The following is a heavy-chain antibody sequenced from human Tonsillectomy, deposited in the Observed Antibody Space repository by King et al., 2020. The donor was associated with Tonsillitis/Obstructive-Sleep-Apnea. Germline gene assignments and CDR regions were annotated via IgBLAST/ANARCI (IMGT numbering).Heavy chain of an antibody. CDR1: GFSLSTSGVG. J-gene: IGHJ5*02. CDR2: IYWDDDK. CDR3: AHSTPAVPGTVNWFDP. D-gene: IGHD6-19*01. V-gene: IGHV2-5*02. Sequence: ITLKESGPTLVKPTQTLTLTCTVSGFSLSTSGVGVGWIRQPPGKALEWVALIYWDDDKSYSPSLRTRLTITKDTSKNQVVLTMANTDPVDTATYYCAHSTPAVPGTVNWFDPWGQGILVTVSS.